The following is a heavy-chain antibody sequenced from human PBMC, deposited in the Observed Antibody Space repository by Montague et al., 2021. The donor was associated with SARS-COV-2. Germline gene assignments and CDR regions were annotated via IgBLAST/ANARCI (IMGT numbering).Heavy chain of an antibody. CDR3: VRPLWFGDSDYYFDS. CDR2: IRPDGTST. D-gene: IGHD3-10*01. CDR1: GFTFRSYW. Sequence: SLRLSWAASGFTFRSYWMHWVRQVPGRGLVWVSRIRPDGTSTHYAASVKGRFVISRDNAKNTLSLEMTNLRVDDTAIYYCVRPLWFGDSDYYFDSWGQGTLVPVSS. V-gene: IGHV3-74*01. J-gene: IGHJ4*02.